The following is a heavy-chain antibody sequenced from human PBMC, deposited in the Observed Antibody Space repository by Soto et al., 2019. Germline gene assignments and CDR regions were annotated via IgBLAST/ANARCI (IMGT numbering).Heavy chain of an antibody. Sequence: QVQLQESGPGLVKPSGTLSLTCAVSSGSISNSNWWSWVRQPPGKGLEWIGEIYPGGSTNYNPSLKSRVTMSVDKSKNQFSLQLTSLTAADTAVYYCARVATGTTSYFDYWGQGTLVTVSS. V-gene: IGHV4-4*02. CDR1: SGSISNSNW. J-gene: IGHJ4*02. CDR3: ARVATGTTSYFDY. D-gene: IGHD1-7*01. CDR2: IYPGGST.